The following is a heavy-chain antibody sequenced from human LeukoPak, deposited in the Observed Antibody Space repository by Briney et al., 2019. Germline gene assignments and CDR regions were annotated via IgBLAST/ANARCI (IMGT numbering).Heavy chain of an antibody. CDR1: GGSISSYY. V-gene: IGHV4-59*12. J-gene: IGHJ3*02. CDR2: IYHSGST. CDR3: ARDDGCSSTSCPYDAFDI. Sequence: SETLSLTCTVSGGSISSYYWSWIRQPPGKGLEWIGYIYHSGSTYYNPSLKSRVTISVDRSKNQFSLKLSSVTAADTAVYYCARDDGCSSTSCPYDAFDIWGQGTMVTVSS. D-gene: IGHD2-2*01.